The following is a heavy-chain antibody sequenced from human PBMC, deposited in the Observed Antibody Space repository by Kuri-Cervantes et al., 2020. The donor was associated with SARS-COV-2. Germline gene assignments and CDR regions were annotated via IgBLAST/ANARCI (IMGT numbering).Heavy chain of an antibody. D-gene: IGHD3-3*01. J-gene: IGHJ2*01. Sequence: GESLKISCAASGFTFSSYAMSWVRQAPGKGLEWVSAISGSGGSTYYADSVKGRFTISRDNSKNTPYLQMNSLRAEDTAVYYCAKDPTYYDFWSGPITFYWYFDLWGRGTLVTVSS. CDR3: AKDPTYYDFWSGPITFYWYFDL. V-gene: IGHV3-23*01. CDR2: ISGSGGST. CDR1: GFTFSSYA.